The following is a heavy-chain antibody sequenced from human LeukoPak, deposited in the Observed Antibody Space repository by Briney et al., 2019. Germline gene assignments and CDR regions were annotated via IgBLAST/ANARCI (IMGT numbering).Heavy chain of an antibody. CDR1: GFTFSSYS. CDR3: ARDQQYYYDSSGYYYPAPFDY. D-gene: IGHD3-22*01. J-gene: IGHJ4*02. Sequence: GGSLRLSCAASGFTFSSYSMTWVRQAPGKGLEWVSSISSSSSYIYYADSVKGRFTISRDNAKNSLYLQMNSLRAEDTAVYYCARDQQYYYDSSGYYYPAPFDYWGQGTLVTVSS. V-gene: IGHV3-21*01. CDR2: ISSSSSYI.